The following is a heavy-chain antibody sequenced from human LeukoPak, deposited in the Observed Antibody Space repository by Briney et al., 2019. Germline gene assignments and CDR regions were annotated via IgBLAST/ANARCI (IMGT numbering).Heavy chain of an antibody. Sequence: GGSLRLSCAASGFTFSSYAMSWVRQAPGKGREWVSAISGSGGSTYYADSVKGRFTISRDNSKNTLYLQMNSLRAEDTAVYYCAKDPNYYDSSAHAYWGQGTLVTVSS. CDR2: ISGSGGST. V-gene: IGHV3-23*01. CDR1: GFTFSSYA. CDR3: AKDPNYYDSSAHAY. J-gene: IGHJ4*02. D-gene: IGHD3-22*01.